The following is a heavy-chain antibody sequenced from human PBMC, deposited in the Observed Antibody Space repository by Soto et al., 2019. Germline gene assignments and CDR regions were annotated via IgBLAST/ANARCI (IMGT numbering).Heavy chain of an antibody. CDR2: IGLGSSTK. V-gene: IGHV3-48*01. Sequence: GGSLRLSCAASGFTFGDYGVNWVRQAPGKGLEWVSYIGLGSSTKYYADSVEGRFTISRDNAKNSLYLQMNSLRAEDTAVYYCARDQLYYNDISGRPLNAFDVWGQGTMVTVSS. CDR1: GFTFGDYG. CDR3: ARDQLYYNDISGRPLNAFDV. D-gene: IGHD3-22*01. J-gene: IGHJ3*01.